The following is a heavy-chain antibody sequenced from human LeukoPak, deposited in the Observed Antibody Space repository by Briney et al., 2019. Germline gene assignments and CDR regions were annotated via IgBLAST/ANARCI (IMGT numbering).Heavy chain of an antibody. D-gene: IGHD3-10*01. CDR1: GFTFSSYV. V-gene: IGHV3-23*01. Sequence: GGSLRLSCAASGFTFSSYVMSWVRQAPGKGLEWVSAISGSGGSTYYADSVKGRFTISRDNSKNTLYLQMNSLRAEDTAVYYCAKCISAYYYGSGSYTEYYGMDVWGKGTTVTVSS. CDR3: AKCISAYYYGSGSYTEYYGMDV. CDR2: ISGSGGST. J-gene: IGHJ6*04.